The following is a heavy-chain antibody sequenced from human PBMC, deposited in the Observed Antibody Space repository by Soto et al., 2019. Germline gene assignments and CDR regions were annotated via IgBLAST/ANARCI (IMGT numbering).Heavy chain of an antibody. CDR3: AKMRWPSTVVTGAFDI. Sequence: GGSLRLSCAASGFTFDDYAMHWVRQAPGKGLEWVSGISWNSGSIGYADSVKGRFTISRDNAKNSLYLQMNSLRAEDTALYYCAKMRWPSTVVTGAFDIWGQGTMVTVSS. CDR2: ISWNSGSI. D-gene: IGHD2-15*01. CDR1: GFTFDDYA. J-gene: IGHJ3*02. V-gene: IGHV3-9*01.